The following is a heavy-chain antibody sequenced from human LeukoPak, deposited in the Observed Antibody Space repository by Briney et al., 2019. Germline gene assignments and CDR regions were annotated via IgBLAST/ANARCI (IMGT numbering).Heavy chain of an antibody. J-gene: IGHJ4*02. V-gene: IGHV1-46*01. CDR3: AREAGSGSYYG. CDR2: INPSGGST. CDR1: GYTFSGHY. Sequence: GASVKVSCKASGYTFSGHYMHWVRQAPGQGLEWMGIINPSGGSTSYAQKFQGRVTMTRDTSTSTVYMELSSLRSEDTAVYYCAREAGSGSYYGWGQGTLVTVSS. D-gene: IGHD1-26*01.